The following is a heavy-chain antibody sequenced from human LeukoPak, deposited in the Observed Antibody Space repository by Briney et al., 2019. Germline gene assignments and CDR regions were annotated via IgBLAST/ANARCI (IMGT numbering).Heavy chain of an antibody. D-gene: IGHD4-17*01. J-gene: IGHJ4*02. CDR3: ARDEVYGERDFDY. V-gene: IGHV1-18*01. CDR2: ITTYNGNT. CDR1: GYTFSSSG. Sequence: ASVKVSCKASGYTFSSSGFNWVRQAPGQGLEWMGWITTYNGNTNYAQKFQGRITMTTDTSTSTAYMELRSLRSDDTAVYYCARDEVYGERDFDYWGQGTLVTVSS.